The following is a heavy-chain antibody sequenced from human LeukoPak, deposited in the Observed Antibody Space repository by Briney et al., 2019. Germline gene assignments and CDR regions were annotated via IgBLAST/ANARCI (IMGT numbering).Heavy chain of an antibody. Sequence: SQTLSLTCTVSGGSISSGDSYWSWIRKPPGKGLEWIGKIYYSGSTYYNPSLKSRVTISVDTSKNQFSLKLSSVTAADTAVYYCARGELVIKPYYYYGMDVWGKGTTVTVSS. V-gene: IGHV4-30-4*01. D-gene: IGHD3/OR15-3a*01. CDR3: ARGELVIKPYYYYGMDV. CDR2: IYYSGST. J-gene: IGHJ6*04. CDR1: GGSISSGDSY.